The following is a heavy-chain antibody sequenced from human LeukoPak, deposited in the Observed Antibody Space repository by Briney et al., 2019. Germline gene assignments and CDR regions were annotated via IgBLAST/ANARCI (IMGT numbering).Heavy chain of an antibody. CDR2: IYYSGST. CDR1: GGSISSYY. D-gene: IGHD1-14*01. CDR3: ARLGPVDAHDY. Sequence: SETLSLICTVSGGSISSYYWSWIRQPPGKGLEWIGYIYYSGSTNYNPSLKSRVTISVDTSKNQFSLKLSSVTAADTAVYYCARLGPVDAHDYWGQGTLVTVSS. V-gene: IGHV4-59*01. J-gene: IGHJ4*02.